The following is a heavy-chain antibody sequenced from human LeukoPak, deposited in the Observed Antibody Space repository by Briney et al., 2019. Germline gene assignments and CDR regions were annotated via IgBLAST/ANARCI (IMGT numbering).Heavy chain of an antibody. D-gene: IGHD3-22*01. J-gene: IGHJ4*02. CDR3: ARHKVAPDHYDSSGYHFSY. CDR1: GGSISSSSYY. V-gene: IGHV4-39*01. Sequence: SETLSLTCTVSGGSISSSSYYWGWIRQPPGKGLEWIGSIYYSGSTYYNPSLKSRVTISVDTSKNQFSLKLSSVTAADTAVYYCARHKVAPDHYDSSGYHFSYWGQGTLVTVSS. CDR2: IYYSGST.